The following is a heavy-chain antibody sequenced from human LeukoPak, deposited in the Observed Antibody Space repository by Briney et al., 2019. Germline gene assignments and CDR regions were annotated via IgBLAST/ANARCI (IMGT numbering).Heavy chain of an antibody. D-gene: IGHD6-19*01. CDR3: AKRDYSSGWQFDY. Sequence: GGSLRLSCAASGFTFTSYAMSWVRQAPGKGLEWVTLISGSGGSTYYADSVKGRLTISRDNSKNTLSLQMNSLRAEDTAVYYCAKRDYSSGWQFDYWGQGTLVTVSS. J-gene: IGHJ4*02. CDR2: ISGSGGST. CDR1: GFTFTSYA. V-gene: IGHV3-23*01.